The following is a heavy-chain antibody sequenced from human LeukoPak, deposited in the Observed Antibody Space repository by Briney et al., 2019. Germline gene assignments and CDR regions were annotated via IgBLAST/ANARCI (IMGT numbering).Heavy chain of an antibody. D-gene: IGHD2-21*01. V-gene: IGHV3-9*01. J-gene: IGHJ6*03. CDR3: AKDTRSGFHYSNYYHMDV. CDR2: ISWNSGSI. CDR1: EFTFDDYA. Sequence: GGSLRLSCAASEFTFDDYAMHWVRQAPGKGLEWVSGISWNSGSIGYADSVKGRFTISGDNAKNSLYLQMNSLRPEDTALYYCAKDTRSGFHYSNYYHMDVWGKGTTVTVSS.